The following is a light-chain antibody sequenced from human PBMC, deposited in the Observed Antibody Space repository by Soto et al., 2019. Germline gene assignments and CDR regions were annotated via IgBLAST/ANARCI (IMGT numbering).Light chain of an antibody. CDR2: DAS. CDR3: HQYDNAPQT. J-gene: IGKJ2*01. V-gene: IGKV3-20*01. Sequence: EVVLAQSPDTLSLSLAERATLSCRASQGINRCSAWSQQRPGQAPRHLIYDASKRATGIPDRFSGSGSGTDFSLTISRLEPEDFAVYYCHQYDNAPQTYGQGTKVDNK. CDR1: QGINRCS.